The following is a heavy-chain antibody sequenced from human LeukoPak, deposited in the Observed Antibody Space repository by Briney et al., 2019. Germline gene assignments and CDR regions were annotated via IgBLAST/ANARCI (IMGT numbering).Heavy chain of an antibody. Sequence: NPSETLSLTCTVSGGSISSGGYYWSWIRQHPGKGLEWIGYIYYSGSTYYNPSLKSRVTISVDTSKNQFSLKLSSVTAADTAVYYCARDSTRSGYSTDYWGQGTLVTVSS. V-gene: IGHV4-31*03. D-gene: IGHD3-3*01. J-gene: IGHJ4*02. CDR2: IYYSGST. CDR1: GGSISSGGYY. CDR3: ARDSTRSGYSTDY.